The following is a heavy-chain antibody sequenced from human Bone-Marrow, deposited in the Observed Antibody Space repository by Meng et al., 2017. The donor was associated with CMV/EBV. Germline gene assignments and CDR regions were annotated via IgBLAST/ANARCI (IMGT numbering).Heavy chain of an antibody. CDR2: INHSGST. Sequence: SETLSFTCAAYGGSFSGYYWSWIRQPPGKGLEWIGEINHSGSTNYNPSLKSRVTISVDTSKNQFSLKLSSVTAADTAVYYCAIPRGIAARPWNWFDPWGQGTLVTVSS. J-gene: IGHJ5*02. CDR1: GGSFSGYY. V-gene: IGHV4-34*01. D-gene: IGHD6-6*01. CDR3: AIPRGIAARPWNWFDP.